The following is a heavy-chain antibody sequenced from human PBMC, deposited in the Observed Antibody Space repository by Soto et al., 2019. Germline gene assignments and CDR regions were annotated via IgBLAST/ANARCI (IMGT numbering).Heavy chain of an antibody. J-gene: IGHJ1*01. CDR1: GASITSTTYF. CDR2: IYYSGRT. CDR3: AKNQPRPGRFDH. D-gene: IGHD3-10*01. V-gene: IGHV4-39*01. Sequence: SETLSLTCTLSGASITSTTYFWAWIRQPPGKGLEWVGSIYYSGRTYYNPSLRSRVTISIDRSKNQFSLTMSSVTAAHTAVYYCAKNQPRPGRFDHWGQGTSVTVSS.